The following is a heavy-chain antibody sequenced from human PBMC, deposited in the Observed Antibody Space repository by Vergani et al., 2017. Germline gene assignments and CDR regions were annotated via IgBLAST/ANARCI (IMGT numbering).Heavy chain of an antibody. CDR1: GFTFSSYG. CDR2: ISYDGSNK. Sequence: QVQLVESGGGVVQPGRSLILSCAASGFTFSSYGMHWVRQAPGKGLEWVAVISYDGSNKYYADSVKGRFTISRDNSKNTLYLQMNSLRAEDTAVYYCAKTLXDTAPDYYYYYMDVWGKGTTVTVSS. D-gene: IGHD5-18*01. CDR3: AKTLXDTAPDYYYYYMDV. J-gene: IGHJ6*03. V-gene: IGHV3-30*18.